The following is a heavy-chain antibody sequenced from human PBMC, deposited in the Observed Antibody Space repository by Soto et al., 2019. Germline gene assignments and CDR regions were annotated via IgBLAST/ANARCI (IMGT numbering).Heavy chain of an antibody. CDR2: INAGNGNT. CDR1: GYTLTSYA. D-gene: IGHD3-3*01. CDR3: ARQYYDFWSGPKGGMDV. J-gene: IGHJ6*02. Sequence: GASVKVSCKASGYTLTSYAMHWVRQAPGQRLEWMGWINAGNGNTKYSQKFQGRVTITRDTSASTAYMELSSLRSEDTAVYYCARQYYDFWSGPKGGMDVWGQGTTVTVSS. V-gene: IGHV1-3*01.